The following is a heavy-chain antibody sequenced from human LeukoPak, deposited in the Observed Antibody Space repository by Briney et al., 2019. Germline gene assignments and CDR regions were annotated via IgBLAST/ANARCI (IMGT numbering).Heavy chain of an antibody. D-gene: IGHD1-26*01. CDR3: ARYRPGPTGSNAFDI. J-gene: IGHJ3*02. Sequence: ASVKVSCKASGYTFTGYYMHWVRQAPGQGLEWMGRINPNSGGTNYAQKFQGRVTMTRDTSISTAYMELSRLRSDDTAVYYCARYRPGPTGSNAFDIWGQGTMVTVSS. V-gene: IGHV1-2*06. CDR2: INPNSGGT. CDR1: GYTFTGYY.